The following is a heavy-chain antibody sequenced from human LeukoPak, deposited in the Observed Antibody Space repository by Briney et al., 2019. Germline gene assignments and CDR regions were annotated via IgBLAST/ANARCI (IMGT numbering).Heavy chain of an antibody. D-gene: IGHD2-15*01. Sequence: GESLKISCQGSGSSFTSYWIGWVRQLPGKGLEWMGIIYPGDSDTRYSPSFQGQVTISADKSISTAYLQWSSLKASDTAMYYCARSIGYCSGGSCYGYYYGMDVWGQGTTVTVS. J-gene: IGHJ6*02. CDR2: IYPGDSDT. CDR3: ARSIGYCSGGSCYGYYYGMDV. V-gene: IGHV5-51*01. CDR1: GSSFTSYW.